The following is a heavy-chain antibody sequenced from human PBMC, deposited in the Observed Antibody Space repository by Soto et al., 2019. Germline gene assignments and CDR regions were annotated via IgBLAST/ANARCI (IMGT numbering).Heavy chain of an antibody. D-gene: IGHD2-8*02. J-gene: IGHJ6*03. V-gene: IGHV3-48*01. CDR1: GFTFSSYS. CDR3: ARTGGSYYYYMDV. Sequence: EVQLVESGGGLVQPGGSLRLSRAASGFTFSSYSMNWVRQAPGKGLEWVSYISSSSSTIYYADSVKGRFTISRDNAKNSLYLQMNSLRAEDTAVYYCARTGGSYYYYMDVWGKGTTVTVSS. CDR2: ISSSSSTI.